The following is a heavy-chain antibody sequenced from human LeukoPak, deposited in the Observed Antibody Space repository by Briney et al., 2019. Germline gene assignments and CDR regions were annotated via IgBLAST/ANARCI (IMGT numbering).Heavy chain of an antibody. Sequence: EASVKVSCKASGGTFSSYAISWVRQAPGQGLEWMGGIIPIFGTANYTQKFQGRVTITTDESTSTDYMELSSLRSEDTAVYYSARGSTGNHSPPHFDYWGQGTLVTVSS. V-gene: IGHV1-69*05. CDR3: ARGSTGNHSPPHFDY. D-gene: IGHD3-10*01. J-gene: IGHJ4*02. CDR2: IIPIFGTA. CDR1: GGTFSSYA.